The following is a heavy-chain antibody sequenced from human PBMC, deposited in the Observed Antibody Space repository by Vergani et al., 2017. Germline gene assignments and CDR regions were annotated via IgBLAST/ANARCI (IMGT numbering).Heavy chain of an antibody. V-gene: IGHV3-30*18. J-gene: IGHJ4*02. CDR1: GFTFRNIG. Sequence: QVQLVESGGDVVKPGGSLRLSCAASGFTFRNIGIHWVRQAPGKGLEWIAVVSNHGNITYYADYVKGRFTLSRDNSKNMVYLQMSSLRADDTAVYFCTKEPTGPGFGGSFFDYWGRGTLVTVSS. D-gene: IGHD3-3*01. CDR3: TKEPTGPGFGGSFFDY. CDR2: VSNHGNIT.